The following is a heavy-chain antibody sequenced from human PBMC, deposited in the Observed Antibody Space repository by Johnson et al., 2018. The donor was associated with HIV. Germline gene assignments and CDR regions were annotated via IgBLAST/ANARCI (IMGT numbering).Heavy chain of an antibody. CDR3: ARVTLVLDI. CDR1: GFTFDDYA. J-gene: IGHJ3*02. D-gene: IGHD4-23*01. V-gene: IGHV3-9*01. CDR2: ISWNGLTI. Sequence: VQLVESGGGLVQPGRSLRLSCAASGFTFDDYAMHWVRQAPGKGLEWVSGISWNGLTIGYADSVKGRFTISRDNSKNTLYLQMNSLRAEDTAVYYCARVTLVLDIWGQGTMVTVSP.